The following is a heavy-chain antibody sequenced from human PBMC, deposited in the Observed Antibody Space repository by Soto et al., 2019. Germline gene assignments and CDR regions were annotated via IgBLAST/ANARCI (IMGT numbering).Heavy chain of an antibody. J-gene: IGHJ6*01. Sequence: QVHLVQSGGGVVQPGGSLRLSCAASGFTFSSYGMHWVRQAPGKGLEWVAVIWYDGSKIYYADSVKGRFTISRDNSKSTLYLQMTSLRAEDTAVYYCARPLEQHQLGFGMDVWGQGSPVTVSS. CDR2: IWYDGSKI. V-gene: IGHV3-33*01. CDR3: ARPLEQHQLGFGMDV. CDR1: GFTFSSYG. D-gene: IGHD6-13*01.